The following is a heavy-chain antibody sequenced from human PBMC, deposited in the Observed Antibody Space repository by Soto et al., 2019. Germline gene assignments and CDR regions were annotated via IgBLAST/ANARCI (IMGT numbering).Heavy chain of an antibody. Sequence: PSQTLSLTCAISGDSVSSNSAAWNWIRQSPSRGLEWLGRTYYRSKWYNDYAVSVKSRITINPDTSKNQFSLQLNSVTPEDTAVYYCARELGIAAPPLGLGQNAFDIWGQGTMVTVSS. CDR1: GDSVSSNSAA. CDR3: ARELGIAAPPLGLGQNAFDI. CDR2: TYYRSKWYN. J-gene: IGHJ3*02. D-gene: IGHD6-6*01. V-gene: IGHV6-1*01.